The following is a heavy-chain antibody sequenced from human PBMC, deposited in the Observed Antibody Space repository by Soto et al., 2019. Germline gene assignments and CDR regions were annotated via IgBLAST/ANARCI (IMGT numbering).Heavy chain of an antibody. J-gene: IGHJ4*02. CDR3: ARDRGVLILGYCSSTSCYDWDY. Sequence: GASVKVSCKASGYTFTSYGISWVRQAPGQGLEWMGWISAYNGNTNYAQKLQGRVTMTTDTSTSTAYMELRSLRSDDTAVYYCARDRGVLILGYCSSTSCYDWDYWGQGTLVTVSS. CDR2: ISAYNGNT. V-gene: IGHV1-18*01. D-gene: IGHD2-2*01. CDR1: GYTFTSYG.